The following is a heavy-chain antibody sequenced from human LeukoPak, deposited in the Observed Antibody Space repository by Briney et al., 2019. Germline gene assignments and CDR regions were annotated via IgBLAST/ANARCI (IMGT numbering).Heavy chain of an antibody. CDR1: GFTVSSNY. CDR3: AKDDVGSSWYPPFDY. Sequence: GGSLRLSCAASGFTVSSNYMSWVRQAPGKGLEWVSVTYSGGDTYYADSVQGRFTISRDNSKNTFYLQMNSLRAEDTAVYYCAKDDVGSSWYPPFDYWGQGTLVTVSA. D-gene: IGHD6-13*01. CDR2: TYSGGDT. J-gene: IGHJ4*02. V-gene: IGHV3-53*05.